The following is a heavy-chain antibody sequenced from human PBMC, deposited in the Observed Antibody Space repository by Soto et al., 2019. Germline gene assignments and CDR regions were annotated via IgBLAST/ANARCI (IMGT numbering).Heavy chain of an antibody. CDR1: GFTFSSYE. J-gene: IGHJ4*02. V-gene: IGHV3-48*03. D-gene: IGHD6-6*01. CDR2: ISSSGSTI. Sequence: EVQLVESGGGLVQPGGSLRLSCAASGFTFSSYEMNWVRQAPGKGLEWVSYISSSGSTIYYADSVKGRFTISRDNAKNSLYLQMNSLRAEDTAVYYCASQYSSSDSDYWGQGTLVTVSS. CDR3: ASQYSSSDSDY.